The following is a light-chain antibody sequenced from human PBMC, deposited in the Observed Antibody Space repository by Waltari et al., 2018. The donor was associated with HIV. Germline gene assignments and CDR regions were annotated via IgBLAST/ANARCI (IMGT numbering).Light chain of an antibody. Sequence: QSALTQPASVSGSPGQSITISCTGTSRDVVGYNLVSWYQQHPGKAPKLMIYEVSKRPSGVSNRFSGSKSGITASLTISGLQAEDEADYYCCAYAGSTTYVIFGGGTKLTVL. V-gene: IGLV2-23*02. CDR2: EVS. CDR1: SRDVVGYNL. J-gene: IGLJ2*01. CDR3: CAYAGSTTYVI.